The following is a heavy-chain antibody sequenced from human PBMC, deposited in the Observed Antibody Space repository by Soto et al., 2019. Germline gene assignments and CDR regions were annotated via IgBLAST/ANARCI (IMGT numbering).Heavy chain of an antibody. D-gene: IGHD3-10*01. CDR2: IYYSGST. V-gene: IGHV4-39*01. CDR1: GGSISSSSYY. J-gene: IGHJ4*02. CDR3: WSGEFSGLGAYYFDY. Sequence: SETLSLTCTVSGGSISSSSYYWGWIRQPPGKGLEWIGSIYYSGSTYYNPSLKSRVTISVDTSKNQFSLKLSSVTAADTAVYYCWSGEFSGLGAYYFDYWGQGTLVTVSS.